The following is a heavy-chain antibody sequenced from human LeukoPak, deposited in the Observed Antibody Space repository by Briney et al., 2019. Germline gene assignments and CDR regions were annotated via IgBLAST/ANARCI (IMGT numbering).Heavy chain of an antibody. Sequence: PGGSPRLSCAASEFTFSSYAMSWVRQAPGKGLEWVSAISGSGGSTYYADSVKGRFTISRDNSKNTLYLQMNSLRAEDTAVYYCAKCGSTRCYVVNYFDYWGQGTLVTVSP. D-gene: IGHD2-2*01. CDR2: ISGSGGST. J-gene: IGHJ4*02. CDR3: AKCGSTRCYVVNYFDY. V-gene: IGHV3-23*01. CDR1: EFTFSSYA.